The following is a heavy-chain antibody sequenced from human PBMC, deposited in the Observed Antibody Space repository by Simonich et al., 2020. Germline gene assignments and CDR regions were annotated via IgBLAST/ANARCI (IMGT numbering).Heavy chain of an antibody. CDR3: AKDLGERITMIVVVIDAFDI. CDR1: GFTFSRYA. CDR2: ISGRGGST. Sequence: GGGLVQPGGSLRLSCAASGFTFSRYAMSWVRQAPGKGLEWVSAISGRGGSTYYADSVKGRFTISRDNSKNTLYLQMNSLRAEDTAVYYCAKDLGERITMIVVVIDAFDIWGQGTMVTVSS. V-gene: IGHV3-23*01. J-gene: IGHJ3*02. D-gene: IGHD3-22*01.